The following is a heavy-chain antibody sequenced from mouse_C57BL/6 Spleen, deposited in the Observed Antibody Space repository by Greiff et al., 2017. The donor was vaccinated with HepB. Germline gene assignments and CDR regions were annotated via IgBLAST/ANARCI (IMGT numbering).Heavy chain of an antibody. J-gene: IGHJ4*01. V-gene: IGHV1-15*01. D-gene: IGHD2-5*01. CDR3: TRWGSNYLYYAMGY. Sequence: VQLQQSGAELVRPGASVTLSCKASGYTFTDYEMHWVKQTPVHGLEWIGAIDPETGGTAYNQKFKGKAILTADKSSSTAYMELRSLTSEDSAVYYCTRWGSNYLYYAMGYWGQGTSVTVSS. CDR2: IDPETGGT. CDR1: GYTFTDYE.